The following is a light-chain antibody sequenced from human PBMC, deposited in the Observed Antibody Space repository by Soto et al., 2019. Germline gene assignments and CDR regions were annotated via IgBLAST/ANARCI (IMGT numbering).Light chain of an antibody. V-gene: IGKV1-5*01. CDR1: KRIGPW. J-gene: IGKJ1*01. Sequence: QLTKSPTTLSESVGDGVIFTCRASKRIGPWLAWYQQKPGKAPTLLIYDASSLENGVPSRFSGSGSGTDFTLTISSLQPNDFATYYCQQYDTYPWTFGQGTKVEIK. CDR3: QQYDTYPWT. CDR2: DAS.